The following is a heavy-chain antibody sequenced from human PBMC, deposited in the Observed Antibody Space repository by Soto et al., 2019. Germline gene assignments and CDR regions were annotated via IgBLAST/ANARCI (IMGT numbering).Heavy chain of an antibody. CDR1: GFTFSNYG. CDR2: IWSDGTHK. V-gene: IGHV3-33*01. Sequence: QVQLVESGGGVVQPGRSLRLSCAASGFTFSNYGMHWVRQAPGKGLEWVAVIWSDGTHKDYGDSVKGRFTVSRDNAKNTVYLQIDSLGVEDTAVYYCVRDEIQICSYVGTFEYWGQGTLVTVSS. D-gene: IGHD5-18*01. CDR3: VRDEIQICSYVGTFEY. J-gene: IGHJ4*02.